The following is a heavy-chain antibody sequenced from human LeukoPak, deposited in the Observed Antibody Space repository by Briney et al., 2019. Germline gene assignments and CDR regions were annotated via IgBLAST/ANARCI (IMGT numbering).Heavy chain of an antibody. CDR2: ISTSNGDT. CDR3: ARDPYHRLGPPLDL. V-gene: IGHV1-18*01. D-gene: IGHD1-14*01. Sequence: ASVKVSCRASGYTFTNSDITWVRQAPGQGIEWMGRISTSNGDTNYAAKLQGRVTITTDTSTSTVYMELGSLTFDDTAVYFCARDPYHRLGPPLDLWGQGTLVTVSS. CDR1: GYTFTNSD. J-gene: IGHJ5*02.